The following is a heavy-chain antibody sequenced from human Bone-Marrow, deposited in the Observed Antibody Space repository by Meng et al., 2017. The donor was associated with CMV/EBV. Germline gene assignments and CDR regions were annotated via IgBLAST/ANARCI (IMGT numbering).Heavy chain of an antibody. J-gene: IGHJ4*02. Sequence: GGSLRLSCAASGFTFSGSAMHWVRQASGKGLEWVGRIRSKANSYATAYAASVKGRFTISRDDSKNTAYLQMNSLKTEDTAVYYCTRHGGYDSSGYYVHWGQGPLVTVYS. CDR2: IRSKANSYAT. CDR1: GFTFSGSA. V-gene: IGHV3-73*01. D-gene: IGHD3-22*01. CDR3: TRHGGYDSSGYYVH.